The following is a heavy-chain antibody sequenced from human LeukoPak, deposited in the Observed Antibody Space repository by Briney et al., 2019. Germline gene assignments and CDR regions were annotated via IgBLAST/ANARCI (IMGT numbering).Heavy chain of an antibody. Sequence: GRSLRLSCAASGCIFRSYPMHWVRQAPGKGLEWVAVVSYDGSGENYADSVNGRFTISRDNSKNTLYLQMNSLRAEDTAVYYCAKGVAGASPYYFHYWGQGTLVTVSS. CDR3: AKGVAGASPYYFHY. D-gene: IGHD6-25*01. V-gene: IGHV3-30*07. J-gene: IGHJ4*02. CDR1: GCIFRSYP. CDR2: VSYDGSGE.